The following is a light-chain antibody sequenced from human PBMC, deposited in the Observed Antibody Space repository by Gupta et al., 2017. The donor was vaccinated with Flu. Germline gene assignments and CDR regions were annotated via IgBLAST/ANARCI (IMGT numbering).Light chain of an antibody. V-gene: IGKV1-5*03. J-gene: IGKJ2*01. CDR2: KAS. CDR3: QQYTRYSSGN. Sequence: DIQMTQSPSTLSASVGDRVTITCRASQSISHWLAWYQQKPGKAPKLLIYKASSLESGVPSRFSGSGSATEFILTISSRQPDDYATYYCQQYTRYSSGNFGQGTKLDIK. CDR1: QSISHW.